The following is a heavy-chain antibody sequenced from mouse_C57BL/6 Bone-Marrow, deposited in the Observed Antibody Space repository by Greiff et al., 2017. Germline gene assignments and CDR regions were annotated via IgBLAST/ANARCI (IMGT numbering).Heavy chain of an antibody. Sequence: VKLMESGAELARPGASVKLSCKASGYTFTSYGISWVKQRTGQGLEWIGEIYPRSGNTYYNEKFKGKATLTADKSSSTAYMELRSLTSEDSAVYFCARWGAPFAYWGQGTLVTVSA. D-gene: IGHD3-1*01. CDR3: ARWGAPFAY. CDR1: GYTFTSYG. J-gene: IGHJ3*01. V-gene: IGHV1-81*01. CDR2: IYPRSGNT.